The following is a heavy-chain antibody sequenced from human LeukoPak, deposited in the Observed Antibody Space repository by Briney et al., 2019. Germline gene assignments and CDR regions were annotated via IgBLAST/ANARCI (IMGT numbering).Heavy chain of an antibody. CDR2: IYYSGST. J-gene: IGHJ4*02. V-gene: IGHV4-59*01. Sequence: PSETLSLTCTVSGGSISSYYWSWIRQPPGKGLEWIGYIYYSGSTNYNPSHKSRVTISVDTSKNQFSLKLSSVTAADTAVYYCARADSSGYYANDYWGQGTLVTVSS. CDR1: GGSISSYY. CDR3: ARADSSGYYANDY. D-gene: IGHD3-22*01.